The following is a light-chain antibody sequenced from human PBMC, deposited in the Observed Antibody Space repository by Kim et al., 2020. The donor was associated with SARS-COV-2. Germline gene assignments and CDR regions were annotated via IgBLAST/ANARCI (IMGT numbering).Light chain of an antibody. CDR1: TGAVTSGHY. J-gene: IGLJ2*01. CDR2: DTS. CDR3: LLSYSGARV. V-gene: IGLV7-46*01. Sequence: PGGAVTPTCGSSTGAVTSGHYPYWFQQKPAQAPRTLVYDTSTKPSWTPARFSGSLLGGKAALTLSGAQPEDEAEYYCLLSYSGARVFGGGTQLTVL.